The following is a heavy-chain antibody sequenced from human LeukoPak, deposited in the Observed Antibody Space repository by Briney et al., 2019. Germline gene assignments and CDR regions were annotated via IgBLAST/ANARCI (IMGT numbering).Heavy chain of an antibody. CDR1: GFTFSNAW. D-gene: IGHD4-17*01. Sequence: MPGGSLRLSCAASGFTFSNAWMSWVRQAPGKGLDWVGRIKSKTDGGTTDYAAPVKGRFTISRDDSKNTLYLQMNSLKTEDTAVYYCTTTPYGDYDRGYWGQGTLVTVSS. V-gene: IGHV3-15*01. J-gene: IGHJ4*02. CDR3: TTTPYGDYDRGY. CDR2: IKSKTDGGTT.